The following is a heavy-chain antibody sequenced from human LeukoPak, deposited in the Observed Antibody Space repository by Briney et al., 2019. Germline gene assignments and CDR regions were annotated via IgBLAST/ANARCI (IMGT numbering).Heavy chain of an antibody. D-gene: IGHD3-10*01. CDR2: VSGSGDTT. CDR3: AIIYGSGNYYGD. V-gene: IGHV3-23*01. Sequence: GGSLRLSCAASGFTFSDYAMTWVRQASGKGLEWLSVVSGSGDTTFYTDSVKGRFTISRDNSENTLYLQMNSLRVEDTAIYFCAIIYGSGNYYGDWGQGTLVTVSS. J-gene: IGHJ4*02. CDR1: GFTFSDYA.